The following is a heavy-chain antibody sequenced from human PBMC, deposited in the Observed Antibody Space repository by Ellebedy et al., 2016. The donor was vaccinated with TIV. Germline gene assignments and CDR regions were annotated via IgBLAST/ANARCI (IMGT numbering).Heavy chain of an antibody. Sequence: PGGSLRLSCVDSGFSFSIYSMSWVRQAPGKGLEWVANIKQDGSEKYYVDSVKGRFNISRDNAKNSLYLQMNSLRAEDTAVYYWARARGLLYEKWGGAGYGMDVWGQGTTVSVSS. CDR2: IKQDGSEK. CDR1: GFSFSIYS. V-gene: IGHV3-7*03. CDR3: ARARGLLYEKWGGAGYGMDV. J-gene: IGHJ6*02. D-gene: IGHD1-26*01.